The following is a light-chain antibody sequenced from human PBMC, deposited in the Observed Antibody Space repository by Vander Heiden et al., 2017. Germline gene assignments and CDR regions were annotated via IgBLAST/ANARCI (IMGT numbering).Light chain of an antibody. CDR3: QQLNSYPRT. J-gene: IGKJ2*01. CDR2: SAS. V-gene: IGKV1-9*01. CDR1: QGIRSY. Sequence: IQLTQSPSSLSASVGDRVTITCRASQGIRSYVAWYQQKPGKAPKLLIYSASTLQAGVPSRFSGSGSGTDFTLTISSLQPEDFATYYCQQLNSYPRTFGQGTKLEIK.